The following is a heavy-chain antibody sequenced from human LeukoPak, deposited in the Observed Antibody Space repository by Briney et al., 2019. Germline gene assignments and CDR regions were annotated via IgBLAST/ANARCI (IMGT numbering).Heavy chain of an antibody. D-gene: IGHD6-13*01. CDR1: GGSISSSNW. Sequence: SETLSLTCAVSGGSISSSNWWSWVRQSPGKGLELIGEIHHSGTINYNPSLKSRVTISVDKSENQFSLKLSSVTAADTAVYYCARGEDSASWLIDSWGQGTLVTVSS. CDR2: IHHSGTI. J-gene: IGHJ4*02. CDR3: ARGEDSASWLIDS. V-gene: IGHV4-4*02.